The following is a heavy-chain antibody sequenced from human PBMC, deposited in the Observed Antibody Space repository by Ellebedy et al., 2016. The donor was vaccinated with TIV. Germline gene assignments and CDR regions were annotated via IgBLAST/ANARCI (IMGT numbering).Heavy chain of an antibody. J-gene: IGHJ6*02. CDR3: AKVRSYCGSTTCLTPHGLDV. V-gene: IGHV3-23*01. CDR1: GFTFSYYW. D-gene: IGHD2-2*01. Sequence: GESLKISCAASGFTFSYYWMHWVRQTPGKGLEWVSGISGSGGSTYYAESVKGRFTISRDNSKNTLYLQMNSLRAEDTAVYYCAKVRSYCGSTTCLTPHGLDVWGQGTTVTVSS. CDR2: ISGSGGST.